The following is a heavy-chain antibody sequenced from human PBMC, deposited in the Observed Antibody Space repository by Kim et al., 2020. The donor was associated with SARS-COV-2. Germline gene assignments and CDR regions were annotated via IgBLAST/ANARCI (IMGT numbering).Heavy chain of an antibody. Sequence: FQGRVTITADESTSTAYMELSSLRSEDTAVYYCATSSRWVAVAGRDAFDIWGQGTMVTVSS. V-gene: IGHV1-69*01. CDR3: ATSSRWVAVAGRDAFDI. J-gene: IGHJ3*02. D-gene: IGHD6-19*01.